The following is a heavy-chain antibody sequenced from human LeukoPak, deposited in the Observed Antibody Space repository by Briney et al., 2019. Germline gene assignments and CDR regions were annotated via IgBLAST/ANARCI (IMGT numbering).Heavy chain of an antibody. V-gene: IGHV3-33*01. CDR1: GFTFSSYG. D-gene: IGHD5-18*01. J-gene: IGHJ4*02. CDR2: IWYDGSNK. CDR3: ARDLYGGYSYGYDY. Sequence: PGGSLRLSCAASGFTFSSYGMHWVRQAPGKGLEWVAVIWYDGSNKYYADSVKGRFTISRDNSKNTLYLQMDSLRAEDTAVYYCARDLYGGYSYGYDYWGQGTLVTVSS.